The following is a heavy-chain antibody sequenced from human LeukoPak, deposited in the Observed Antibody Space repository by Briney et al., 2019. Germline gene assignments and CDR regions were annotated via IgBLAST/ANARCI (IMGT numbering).Heavy chain of an antibody. V-gene: IGHV4-59*01. CDR2: IYYSGST. J-gene: IGHJ3*02. Sequence: PSETLSLTCTVSGGSISSYYWSWIWQPPGKGLEWIGYIYYSGSTNYNPSLKSRVTISVDTSKNQFSLKLSSVTAADTAVYYCARSERGAFDIWGQGTMVTVSS. CDR3: ARSERGAFDI. CDR1: GGSISSYY.